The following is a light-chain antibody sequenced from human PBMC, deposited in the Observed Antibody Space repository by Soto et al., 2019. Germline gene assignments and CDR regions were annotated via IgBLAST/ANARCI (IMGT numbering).Light chain of an antibody. Sequence: EIVLTQSPGTLSLSPGERATLSCRASQSVPSIYLAWYQQRPGQAPRLLIYDASRRATGIPDRFSGSESGTDFTLTISSLEPEDFAVYYCHQDAWSPLTFGQGTRLEIK. CDR2: DAS. J-gene: IGKJ5*01. V-gene: IGKV3-20*01. CDR3: HQDAWSPLT. CDR1: QSVPSIY.